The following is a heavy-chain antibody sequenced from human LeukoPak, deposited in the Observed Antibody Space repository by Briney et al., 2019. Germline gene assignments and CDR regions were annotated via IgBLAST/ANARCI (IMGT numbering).Heavy chain of an antibody. CDR3: VRDEAYSTSRGPSY. Sequence: SETLSLTCAVYGGSFSGYYWSWIRQPPGKGLEWIGEINHSGSTNYNPSLKSRVTISVDKSKNHLSLKMTSVTAADTAVYYCVRDEAYSTSRGPSYWGQGTLVTVSS. J-gene: IGHJ4*02. CDR2: INHSGST. CDR1: GGSFSGYY. D-gene: IGHD6-13*01. V-gene: IGHV4-34*01.